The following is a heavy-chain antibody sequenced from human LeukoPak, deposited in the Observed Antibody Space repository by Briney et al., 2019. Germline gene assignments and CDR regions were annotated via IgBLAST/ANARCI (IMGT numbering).Heavy chain of an antibody. CDR3: ARVTGLQLVQGLAY. V-gene: IGHV3-21*01. CDR1: GFTFSSYS. D-gene: IGHD6-13*01. Sequence: GGSLRLSCTAPGFTFSSYSMNWVRQAPGKGLEWVASISSSSSSIYYADSVKGRFTISRDNAKNSLYLQMNSLRAEDTAVYYCARVTGLQLVQGLAYWGQGTLVTVSS. J-gene: IGHJ4*02. CDR2: ISSSSSSI.